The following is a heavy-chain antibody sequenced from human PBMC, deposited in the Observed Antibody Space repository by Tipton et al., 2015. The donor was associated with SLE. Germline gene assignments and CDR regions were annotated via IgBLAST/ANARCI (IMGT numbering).Heavy chain of an antibody. J-gene: IGHJ4*02. CDR1: GGSISSGGYS. CDR3: ARGLAVAGTADPDY. Sequence: TLSLTCAVSGGSISSGGYSWSWIRQPPGKGLEWIGEINHSGSTNYNPSLKSRVTISVDTSKNQFSLKLSSVTAADTAVYYCARGLAVAGTADPDYWGQGTLVTVSS. V-gene: IGHV4-30-2*01. CDR2: INHSGST. D-gene: IGHD6-19*01.